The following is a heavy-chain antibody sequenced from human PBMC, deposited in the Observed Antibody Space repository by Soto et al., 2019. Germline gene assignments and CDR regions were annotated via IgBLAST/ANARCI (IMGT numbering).Heavy chain of an antibody. CDR2: IIPIFGTA. V-gene: IGHV1-69*01. J-gene: IGHJ6*02. CDR3: ARDEIVVVPAAIIYYYGMDV. Sequence: QVQLVQSGAEVKKPGSSVKVSCKASGGTFSSYAISWVRQAPGQGLEWMGGIIPIFGTANYAQKFQGRVTITAAESTRTANKELSSLRSEDTAVYYRARDEIVVVPAAIIYYYGMDVWGQGTTVTASS. CDR1: GGTFSSYA. D-gene: IGHD2-2*01.